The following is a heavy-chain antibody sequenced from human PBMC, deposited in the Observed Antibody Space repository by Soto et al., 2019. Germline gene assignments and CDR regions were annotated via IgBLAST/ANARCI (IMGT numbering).Heavy chain of an antibody. D-gene: IGHD1-26*01. CDR2: INHSGST. V-gene: IGHV4-34*01. Sequence: PSDTLSLTCAVYCWSFNGYYWSWIRQPPGKGLEWIGEINHSGSTNYNPSLKSRVTISVDTSKNQFSLKLSSVTAADTAVYYCARGMKGIVGAAPHYYYMDVWGKGTTVTVSS. CDR3: ARGMKGIVGAAPHYYYMDV. CDR1: CWSFNGYY. J-gene: IGHJ6*03.